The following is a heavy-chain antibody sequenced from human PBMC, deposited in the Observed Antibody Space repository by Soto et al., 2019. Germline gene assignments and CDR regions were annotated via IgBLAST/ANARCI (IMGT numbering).Heavy chain of an antibody. V-gene: IGHV3-72*01. CDR1: GFTFSDHY. CDR2: IRNKANSYST. Sequence: EVQLVESGGGLVQPGGSLRLSCAASGFTFSDHYVDWVRQAPGKGREWVARIRNKANSYSTEYAASAKGRVTISRDDSKNLGYLQMSSLKTEDTAVYYCARIRLGSYDLKYFDYWGQGTLVTVSS. D-gene: IGHD1-26*01. J-gene: IGHJ4*02. CDR3: ARIRLGSYDLKYFDY.